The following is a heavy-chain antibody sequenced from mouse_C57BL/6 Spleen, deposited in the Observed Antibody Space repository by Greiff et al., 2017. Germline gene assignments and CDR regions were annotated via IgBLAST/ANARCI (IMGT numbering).Heavy chain of an antibody. Sequence: EVKLVESGGDLVKPGGSLKLSCAASGFTFSSYGMSWVRQTPDKRLEWVATISSGGSYTYYPDSVKGRITISRDNAKNTLYLQMSSLKSEYTAMYYCSGDLFAYWGQGTLVTVSA. J-gene: IGHJ3*01. CDR1: GFTFSSYG. CDR2: ISSGGSYT. CDR3: SGDLFAY. V-gene: IGHV5-6*02.